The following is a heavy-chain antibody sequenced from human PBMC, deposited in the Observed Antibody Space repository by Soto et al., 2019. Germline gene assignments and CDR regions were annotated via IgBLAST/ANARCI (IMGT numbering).Heavy chain of an antibody. D-gene: IGHD3-16*01. CDR1: GGSFSGYY. V-gene: IGHV4-34*01. Sequence: SETLSLTCAVYGGSFSGYYWSWIRQSPGKGLEWIGEINHSGSTNYTPSLKTRVTISVDTSKNQVSLKLGSVTAADTAVYYCARTTAFVSGTYPPAHFDYWGQGTRVTVSS. J-gene: IGHJ4*02. CDR2: INHSGST. CDR3: ARTTAFVSGTYPPAHFDY.